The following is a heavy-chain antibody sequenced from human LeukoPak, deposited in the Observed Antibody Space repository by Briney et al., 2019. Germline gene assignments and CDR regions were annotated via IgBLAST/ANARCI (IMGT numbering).Heavy chain of an antibody. J-gene: IGHJ4*02. CDR2: IYSGGNT. Sequence: GGSLRLSCTVSGFPVSINSMSWVRQAPGKGLEWVSFIYSGGNTHYSDSVKGRFTISRDSSKNTLYLQMNSLRAEDTALYYCARDWFTRLGELSPDRAFDYWGQGTLVTVSS. D-gene: IGHD3-16*02. CDR3: ARDWFTRLGELSPDRAFDY. V-gene: IGHV3-53*01. CDR1: GFPVSINS.